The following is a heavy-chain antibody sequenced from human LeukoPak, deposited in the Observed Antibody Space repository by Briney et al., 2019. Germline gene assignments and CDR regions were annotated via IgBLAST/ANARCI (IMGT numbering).Heavy chain of an antibody. Sequence: SQTLSLTCAISGDSVSSNSAAWNWIRQSPSRGLEWLGRTYYRSKWYNDYAVSVKSRITINPDTSKNQFSLQLNSVTPEDTAVYYCARDGIDCSGGSCLPMDYYYGMDVWGQGTTVTVS. J-gene: IGHJ6*02. CDR3: ARDGIDCSGGSCLPMDYYYGMDV. CDR1: GDSVSSNSAA. CDR2: TYYRSKWYN. D-gene: IGHD2-15*01. V-gene: IGHV6-1*01.